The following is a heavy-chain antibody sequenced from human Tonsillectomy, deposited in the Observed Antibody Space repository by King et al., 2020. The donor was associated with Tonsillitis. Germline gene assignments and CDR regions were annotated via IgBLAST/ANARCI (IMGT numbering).Heavy chain of an antibody. Sequence: VQLVESGGGLVQPGGSLRLSCEASGFTFSRYSMNWVRQAPGKGLEWISYITSTSKTIYYADSVKGRFTISRDNAKKSLYLQMNTLRAEDTAVYYCARDGPSKDWDYDVDAFDIWGQGTMVTVSS. CDR1: GFTFSRYS. D-gene: IGHD1-7*01. V-gene: IGHV3-48*01. CDR3: ARDGPSKDWDYDVDAFDI. J-gene: IGHJ3*02. CDR2: ITSTSKTI.